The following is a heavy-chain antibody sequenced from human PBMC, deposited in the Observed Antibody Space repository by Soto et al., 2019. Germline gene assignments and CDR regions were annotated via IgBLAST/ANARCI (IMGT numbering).Heavy chain of an antibody. J-gene: IGHJ6*02. CDR1: SASISSSTYY. V-gene: IGHV4-39*07. CDR2: IYHSGST. Sequence: PSETLSLTCTVSSASISSSTYYLGLVRQPPGKGLEGIGDIYHSGSTNYTPFLKSRVTISVDKSKNQFSLKLSSVTAADTAVYYCARVSGSYYYGMDVWGQGTTVT. CDR3: ARVSGSYYYGMDV. D-gene: IGHD1-26*01.